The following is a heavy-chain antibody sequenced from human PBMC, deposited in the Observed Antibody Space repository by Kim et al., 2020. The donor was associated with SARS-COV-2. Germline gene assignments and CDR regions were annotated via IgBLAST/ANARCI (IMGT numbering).Heavy chain of an antibody. CDR3: ARCPLSMTMVRGMITTTICYCYNMDA. J-gene: IGHJ6*02. Sequence: GGSLRLSCAASGFNFNTYSMNWVRQAPGKGLEWVSYISSSSTTMYYADSVRGRFTISRDNAKNSLFLQMNSLRDEDTAVYYCARCPLSMTMVRGMITTTICYCYNMDAWGQGTTDTVSS. D-gene: IGHD3-10*01. V-gene: IGHV3-48*02. CDR2: ISSSSTTM. CDR1: GFNFNTYS.